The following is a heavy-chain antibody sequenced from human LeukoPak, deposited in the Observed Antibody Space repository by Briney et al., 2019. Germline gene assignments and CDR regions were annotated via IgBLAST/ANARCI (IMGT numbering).Heavy chain of an antibody. D-gene: IGHD6-19*01. Sequence: NPSETLSLTCNVSGYSISSGYYWGWIRQPPGKGLEWIANIDHTGSTFYNPSLKSRVTISVDTSKNQFSLNLGSVTAADTAMYYCARDRYTGWYSFDYWGQGTLVTVSS. CDR2: IDHTGST. V-gene: IGHV4-38-2*02. CDR3: ARDRYTGWYSFDY. CDR1: GYSISSGYY. J-gene: IGHJ4*02.